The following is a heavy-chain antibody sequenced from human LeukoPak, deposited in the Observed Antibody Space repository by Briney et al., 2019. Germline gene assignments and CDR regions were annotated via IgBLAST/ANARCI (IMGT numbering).Heavy chain of an antibody. J-gene: IGHJ3*02. CDR1: GGSFSGYY. CDR3: ARDTAVADPLGAFDI. V-gene: IGHV4-34*01. D-gene: IGHD6-19*01. Sequence: ASETLSLTCAVYGGSFSGYYWSWIRQPPGKGLEWIGEINHSGSTNYNPSLKSRVTISVDTSKNQFSLKLSSVTAADTAVYYCARDTAVADPLGAFDIWGQGTMVTVSS. CDR2: INHSGST.